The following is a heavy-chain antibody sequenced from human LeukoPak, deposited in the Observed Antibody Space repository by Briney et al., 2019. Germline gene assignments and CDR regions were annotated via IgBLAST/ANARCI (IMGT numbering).Heavy chain of an antibody. CDR2: IRVYNGNT. V-gene: IGHV1-18*01. D-gene: IGHD2-8*02. CDR3: ARASAHWSDY. Sequence: ASVKVSCKASGYMFSNYGISWVRQAPGQGLEWMGWIRVYNGNTNYAQKFQGRLTMTTDTSTSTAYMELRSLTSDDTAIYYCARASAHWSDYWGQGTLVTVCS. CDR1: GYMFSNYG. J-gene: IGHJ4*02.